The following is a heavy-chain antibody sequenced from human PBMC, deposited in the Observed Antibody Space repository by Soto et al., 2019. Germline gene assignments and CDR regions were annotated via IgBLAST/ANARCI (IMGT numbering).Heavy chain of an antibody. CDR3: AKRYCSSTSCSAYYYYYMAV. CDR1: GFSFTSYT. CDR2: ISGSGGST. V-gene: IGHV3-23*01. Sequence: GGSLRLSCAAAGFSFTSYTMTWVRQAPGKGLEWFSAISGSGGSTYFADSVKGRFTISRDNSKNTLYLQMNSLRAEDTAVYYCAKRYCSSTSCSAYYYYYMAVWGKGTTVTVSS. J-gene: IGHJ6*03. D-gene: IGHD2-2*01.